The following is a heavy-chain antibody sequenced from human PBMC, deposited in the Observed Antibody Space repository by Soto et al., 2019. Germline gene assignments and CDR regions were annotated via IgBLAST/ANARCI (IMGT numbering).Heavy chain of an antibody. V-gene: IGHV1-69*13. CDR1: GGTFSSYA. Sequence: ASVNVSCKASGGTFSSYAISWVRQAPGQGLEWMGGIIPIFGTANYAQKFQGRVTITADESTSTAYMELSSLRSEDTAVYYCAGGAAYSSLDYWGQGTLVTVSS. CDR3: AGGAAYSSLDY. D-gene: IGHD6-13*01. J-gene: IGHJ4*02. CDR2: IIPIFGTA.